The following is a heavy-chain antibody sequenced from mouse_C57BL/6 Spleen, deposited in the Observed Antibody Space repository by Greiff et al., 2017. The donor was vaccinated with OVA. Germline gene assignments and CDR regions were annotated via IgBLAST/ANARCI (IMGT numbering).Heavy chain of an antibody. CDR2: ISYSGST. V-gene: IGHV3-1*01. D-gene: IGHD2-4*01. J-gene: IGHJ3*01. CDR3: ARVGDYDPFAY. CDR1: GYSITSGYD. Sequence: EVQLQESGPGMVKPSRSLSLTCTVTGYSITSGYDWHWIRHFPGNKLEWMGYISYSGSTNYNPSLKSRISITHDTSKNHFFLKLNSVTTEDTATYYCARVGDYDPFAYWGQGTLVTVSA.